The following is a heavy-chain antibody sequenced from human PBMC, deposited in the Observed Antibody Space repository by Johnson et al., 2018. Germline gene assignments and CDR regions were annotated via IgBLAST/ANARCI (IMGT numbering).Heavy chain of an antibody. CDR3: ARGRSYLAVDAFDI. V-gene: IGHV1-8*01. CDR1: GYTFTSYD. Sequence: QVQLVQSGAEVKKPGASVKVSCKASGYTFTSYDINWVRQATGQGREWMGWMNPNSGNTGSAQKFPGRVTMTRTTSISTAYMELSSLRPEDTAVYYCARGRSYLAVDAFDIWGQGTMVTVSS. CDR2: MNPNSGNT. J-gene: IGHJ3*02. D-gene: IGHD1-26*01.